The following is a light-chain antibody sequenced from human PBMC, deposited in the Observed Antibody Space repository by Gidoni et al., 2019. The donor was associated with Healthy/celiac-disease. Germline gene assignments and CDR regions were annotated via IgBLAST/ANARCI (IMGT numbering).Light chain of an antibody. V-gene: IGKV3-20*01. J-gene: IGKJ1*01. CDR2: GAS. CDR1: QSVSSSY. Sequence: EIVLTQSPGTLSLSPGERATLSCRASQSVSSSYLAWYQQKPGQAPRLLIYGASSRATGIPDRFSGSGPGTDFTLTISRLEPEDFAVYYCQQYGSSPAWTFXXXTKVEIK. CDR3: QQYGSSPAWT.